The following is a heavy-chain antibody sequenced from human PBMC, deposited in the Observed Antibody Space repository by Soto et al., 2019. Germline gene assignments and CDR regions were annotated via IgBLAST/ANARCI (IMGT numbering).Heavy chain of an antibody. Sequence: QVQLVESGGGVVQPGRSLRLSCAASGFTFSSYGMHWVRQAPGKGLEWVAVISYDGSNKYYADSVKGRFTISRDNSKNTLYLQMNSLRPEDTAVYYCASEQLAVLRGVLDYWGQGTLVTVSS. CDR1: GFTFSSYG. CDR2: ISYDGSNK. V-gene: IGHV3-30*03. CDR3: ASEQLAVLRGVLDY. J-gene: IGHJ4*02. D-gene: IGHD1-1*01.